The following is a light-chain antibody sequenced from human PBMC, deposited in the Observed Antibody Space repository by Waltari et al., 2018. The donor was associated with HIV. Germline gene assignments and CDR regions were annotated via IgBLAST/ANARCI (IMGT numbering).Light chain of an antibody. CDR1: DIGSKN. CDR3: QVWDSNSDQVV. J-gene: IGLJ2*01. V-gene: IGLV3-21*04. Sequence: SYVLAQPPSVSVAPGKTARITCEGDDIGSKNVHWYQQRPGQAPGVVIYYDHVRPSRIPGRCAGSKSGKTATLTISRVEAGDEADFYCQVWDSNSDQVVFGGGTKLTVL. CDR2: YDH.